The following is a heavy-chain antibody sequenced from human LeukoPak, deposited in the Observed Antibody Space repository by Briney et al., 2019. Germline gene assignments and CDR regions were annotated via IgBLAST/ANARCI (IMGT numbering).Heavy chain of an antibody. V-gene: IGHV3-30-3*01. CDR3: ARDGTERDYFDY. Sequence: GGSLRLSCAATGFTFSGAGIHWVRQAPGKGLEWVAVISYDGSNKYYADSVKGRFTISRDNSKNTLYLQMNSLRAEDTAVYYCARDGTERDYFDYWGQGTLVTVFS. J-gene: IGHJ4*02. CDR1: GFTFSGAG. D-gene: IGHD3/OR15-3a*01. CDR2: ISYDGSNK.